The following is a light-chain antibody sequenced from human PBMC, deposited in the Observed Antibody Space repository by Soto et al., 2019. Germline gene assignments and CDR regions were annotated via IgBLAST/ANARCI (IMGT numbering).Light chain of an antibody. CDR2: AAS. CDR3: QQSCSTVFT. V-gene: IGKV1-39*01. CDR1: QSVSIY. J-gene: IGKJ3*01. Sequence: IQMTQSPSSLSASVGDRVTITCRASQSVSIYLHWYQQKPGKAPKLLIYAASNLKSAVPSRFSGTRSPTDFTLTISSLQPEDFATYYCQQSCSTVFTFSPGTKVEIK.